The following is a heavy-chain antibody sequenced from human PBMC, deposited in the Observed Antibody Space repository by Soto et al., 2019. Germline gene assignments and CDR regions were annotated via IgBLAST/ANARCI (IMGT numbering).Heavy chain of an antibody. D-gene: IGHD6-19*01. Sequence: QVQLVESGGGVVQPGRSLRLSCAASGFTFSSYGMHWVRQAPGKGLEWVAVIWYDGSNKYYADSVKGRFTISRDNSKNTLYLQMNSLRAEDTAVYYCARDQEYSSGVDYWGQGTLVTVSS. V-gene: IGHV3-33*01. CDR1: GFTFSSYG. CDR3: ARDQEYSSGVDY. J-gene: IGHJ4*02. CDR2: IWYDGSNK.